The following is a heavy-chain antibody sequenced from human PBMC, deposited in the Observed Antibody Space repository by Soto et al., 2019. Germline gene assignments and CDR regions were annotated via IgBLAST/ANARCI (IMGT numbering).Heavy chain of an antibody. V-gene: IGHV3-30*18. D-gene: IGHD4-17*01. CDR1: GFTFSTYG. Sequence: QVQLVESGGGVVQPGRSLRLSCAASGFTFSTYGMHWVRQAPGKGLEWVAVISYDGSNKYYAESVKGRFTISRDNSKNTLYLQMNSLRAEDTAMYYCAKDALYGDYADDYWGQGTLVTVSS. J-gene: IGHJ4*02. CDR2: ISYDGSNK. CDR3: AKDALYGDYADDY.